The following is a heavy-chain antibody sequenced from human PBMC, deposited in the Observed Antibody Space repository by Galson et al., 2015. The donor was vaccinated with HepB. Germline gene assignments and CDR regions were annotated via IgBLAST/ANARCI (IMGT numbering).Heavy chain of an antibody. J-gene: IGHJ4*02. Sequence: SLRLSCAASGFTFSSYAMHWVRQAPGKGLEWVAVISYDGSNKYYADSVKGRFTISRDNSKNTLYLQMNSLRAEDTAVYYCASSVDYDLKPLDYWGQGILVTVSS. V-gene: IGHV3-30*04. CDR2: ISYDGSNK. CDR1: GFTFSSYA. D-gene: IGHD3-3*01. CDR3: ASSVDYDLKPLDY.